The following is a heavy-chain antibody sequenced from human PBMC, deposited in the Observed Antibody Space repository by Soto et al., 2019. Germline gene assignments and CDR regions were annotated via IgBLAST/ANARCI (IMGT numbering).Heavy chain of an antibody. J-gene: IGHJ6*02. CDR3: ASGVWSSEIAGGPGDIYYYYIMGV. CDR1: GYTFSSYG. D-gene: IGHD2-2*01. Sequence: ASVKVSCKASGYTFSSYGISWVRQAPGQGLEWMGWISAYNGNTNYAQELQGRVTMTTDTSTSTAYMELRSLRTDDAAVYYCASGVWSSEIAGGPGDIYYYYIMGVWGQGTTVTVSS. CDR2: ISAYNGNT. V-gene: IGHV1-18*01.